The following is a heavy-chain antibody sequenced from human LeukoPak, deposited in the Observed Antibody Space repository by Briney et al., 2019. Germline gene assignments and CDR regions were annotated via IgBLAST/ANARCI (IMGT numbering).Heavy chain of an antibody. Sequence: PGGSLRLSCAASGFTFSSYAMSWVRQAPGKGLEWVSAISGNGGNTYYADSVKGRFTISRDNSKNTLYLQMNSLRAEDTAVYYCAKDKGQWLVLGSAFDIWGQGTMVTVSS. CDR3: AKDKGQWLVLGSAFDI. D-gene: IGHD6-19*01. V-gene: IGHV3-23*01. J-gene: IGHJ3*02. CDR2: ISGNGGNT. CDR1: GFTFSSYA.